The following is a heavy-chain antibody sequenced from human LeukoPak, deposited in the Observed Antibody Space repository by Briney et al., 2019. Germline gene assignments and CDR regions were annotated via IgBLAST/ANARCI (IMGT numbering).Heavy chain of an antibody. D-gene: IGHD2-15*01. Sequence: GASVKVSCKASGYTFTSYGISWVRQAPGQGLERKGWISAYNGNTNYAQKLQGRVTMTTDTSTSTAYMELRSLRSDDTAVYYCARDSAGYCSGGSCYQYYYGMDVWGQGTTVTVSS. J-gene: IGHJ6*02. CDR2: ISAYNGNT. CDR3: ARDSAGYCSGGSCYQYYYGMDV. CDR1: GYTFTSYG. V-gene: IGHV1-18*01.